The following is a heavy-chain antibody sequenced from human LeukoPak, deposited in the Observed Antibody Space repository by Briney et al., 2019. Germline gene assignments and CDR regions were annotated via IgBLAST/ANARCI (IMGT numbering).Heavy chain of an antibody. CDR1: GFIFSSYW. CDR3: ARGGGDHAFDI. V-gene: IGHV3-74*01. D-gene: IGHD3-16*01. Sequence: GGSLRLSCAASGFIFSSYWMHWVRQAPGKGLVWVSRINSDGSNSIYGDSVKGRFTISRDNAKNTLYLQLSGLRADDTAVYYCARGGGDHAFDIWGQGTMVTVSS. J-gene: IGHJ3*02. CDR2: INSDGSNS.